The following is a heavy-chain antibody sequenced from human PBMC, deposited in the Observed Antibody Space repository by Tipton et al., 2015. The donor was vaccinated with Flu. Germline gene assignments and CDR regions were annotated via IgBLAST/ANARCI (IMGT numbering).Heavy chain of an antibody. Sequence: TLSLTCTVSGDSIRSVTYYWGWIRQPPGKGLEWIGNIYYSGNAYYNPSLKSRVTISLDKSTNQFSLRLSSVTAADTAIYYCAIDDFGSSWYGYWGQGSLVTVSS. D-gene: IGHD6-13*01. CDR3: AIDDFGSSWYGY. V-gene: IGHV4-39*07. CDR2: IYYSGNA. J-gene: IGHJ4*02. CDR1: GDSIRSVTYY.